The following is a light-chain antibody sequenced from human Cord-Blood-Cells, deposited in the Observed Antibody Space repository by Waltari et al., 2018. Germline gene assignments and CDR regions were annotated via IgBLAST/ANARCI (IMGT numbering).Light chain of an antibody. Sequence: DIQMTQSPSTLSASVGDRVTITCRASQSISSWLAWYQQKPGKAPKLLIYKASSLERGVPSRCSGSGSGTEFTLTISSLQPDDFATYYCQQYNSYSRTFGQGTKVEIK. CDR3: QQYNSYSRT. V-gene: IGKV1-5*03. CDR2: KAS. CDR1: QSISSW. J-gene: IGKJ1*01.